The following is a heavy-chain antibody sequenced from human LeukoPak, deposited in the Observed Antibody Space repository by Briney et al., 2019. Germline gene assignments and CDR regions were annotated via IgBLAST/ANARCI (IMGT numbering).Heavy chain of an antibody. CDR3: VRDGDDFNFDY. V-gene: IGHV3-74*01. CDR1: GFTFSSYW. Sequence: PGGSLRLSCAASGFTFSSYWMHWVRQAPGKGLVWVSRINCDGSSTTYADSVKGRFTISRDNAKNTLYLQMTSLIAEDTAVYYCVRDGDDFNFDYWGQGSLVTVSS. CDR2: INCDGSST. J-gene: IGHJ4*02. D-gene: IGHD5-24*01.